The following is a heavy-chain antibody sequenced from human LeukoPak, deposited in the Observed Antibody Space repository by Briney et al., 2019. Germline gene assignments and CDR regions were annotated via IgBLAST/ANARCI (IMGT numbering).Heavy chain of an antibody. CDR3: AKSFYYNSGSWGIFDY. CDR1: GFTFSSYA. D-gene: IGHD3-10*01. CDR2: ISGSGGST. J-gene: IGHJ4*02. Sequence: GGSLRLSCAASGFTFSSYAMSWVRQAPGKGLEWVSGISGSGGSTYYADSVKGRFTTSRDNSKNTLYLQMNSLRAEDTAVYYCAKSFYYNSGSWGIFDYWGQGTLVTVSS. V-gene: IGHV3-23*01.